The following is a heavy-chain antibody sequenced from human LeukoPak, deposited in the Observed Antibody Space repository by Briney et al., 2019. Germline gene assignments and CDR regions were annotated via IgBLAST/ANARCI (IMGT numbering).Heavy chain of an antibody. D-gene: IGHD3-10*01. CDR2: IKSKTDGGTT. J-gene: IGHJ4*02. Sequence: PGGSLRLSCAASGFTFSNAWMSWARQAPGKGLEWVGRIKSKTDGGTTDYAAPVKGRFTISRDDSKNTLYLQMNSLKTEDTAVYYCTTSLGLWFGELPFDHWGQGTLVTVSS. CDR3: TTSLGLWFGELPFDH. V-gene: IGHV3-15*01. CDR1: GFTFSNAW.